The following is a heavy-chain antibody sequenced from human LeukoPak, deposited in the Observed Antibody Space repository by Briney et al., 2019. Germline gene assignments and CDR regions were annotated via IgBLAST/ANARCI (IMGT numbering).Heavy chain of an antibody. J-gene: IGHJ4*02. CDR2: ISGYQGST. CDR3: ARARAAQVLDY. V-gene: IGHV1-18*01. CDR1: GYTFTNYG. D-gene: IGHD2-15*01. Sequence: ASVKVSCKASGYTFTNYGITWVRQAPGQGLEWMGWISGYQGSTKYAQNFQGRVTMTRDTSISTAYMELSRLRSDDTAVYYCARARAAQVLDYWGQGTLVTVSS.